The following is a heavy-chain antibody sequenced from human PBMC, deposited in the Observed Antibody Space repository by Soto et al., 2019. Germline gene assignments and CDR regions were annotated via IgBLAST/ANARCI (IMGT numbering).Heavy chain of an antibody. V-gene: IGHV3-21*01. Sequence: PGGSLRLSCAVSGFPFDSYSMSWVRQAPGQRLEWLASLSSGSFYIFHADSIRGRFTISRDDAKNLLFLQMNSLTIEDTATYYCAREANTIYAPHGLDVWDQGTAVTVSS. CDR2: LSSGSFYI. J-gene: IGHJ6*02. CDR1: GFPFDSYS. D-gene: IGHD3-3*01. CDR3: AREANTIYAPHGLDV.